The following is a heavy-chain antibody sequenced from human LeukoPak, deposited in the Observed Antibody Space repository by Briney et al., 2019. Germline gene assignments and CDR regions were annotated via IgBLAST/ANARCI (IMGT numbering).Heavy chain of an antibody. J-gene: IGHJ4*02. CDR3: ARGKYFYDSSGYYDY. V-gene: IGHV3-13*01. Sequence: GGSLRLSCAASGFTFSSCDMHWVRQATGKGLEWVSAIGTAGDTYYPGSVKGRFTISRENAKNSLYLQMNSLRAGDTAVYYCARGKYFYDSSGYYDYWGQGTLVTVSS. CDR1: GFTFSSCD. CDR2: IGTAGDT. D-gene: IGHD3-22*01.